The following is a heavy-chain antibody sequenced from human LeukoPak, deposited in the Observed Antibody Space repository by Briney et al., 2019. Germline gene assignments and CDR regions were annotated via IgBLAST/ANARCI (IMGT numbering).Heavy chain of an antibody. CDR3: ATTVTIVNVFDF. CDR2: IYQDGSQK. D-gene: IGHD4-17*01. J-gene: IGHJ3*01. Sequence: GGSLRLSCVASGFTFSGYEMNWVRQAPGKGLECVANIYQDGSQKYFVDSVKGRFTISRDNAKKIRYLQMNSLRAEDTAVYYCATTVTIVNVFDFWGQGTMVTVSS. V-gene: IGHV3-7*01. CDR1: GFTFSGYE.